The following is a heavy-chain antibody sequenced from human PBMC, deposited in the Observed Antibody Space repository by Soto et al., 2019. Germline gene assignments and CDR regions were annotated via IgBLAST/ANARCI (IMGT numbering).Heavy chain of an antibody. J-gene: IGHJ4*02. Sequence: SETLSLTCAVSGGSISSDYWWNWVRQPPGKGLEWIGEISHTGSTNYNPSLKSRVTISVDKSKNHFSLNLNSVTAADTAVYYCAREVSGIQAFDYWGQGTLVTVSS. V-gene: IGHV4-4*02. CDR2: ISHTGST. CDR1: GGSISSDYW. D-gene: IGHD1-20*01. CDR3: AREVSGIQAFDY.